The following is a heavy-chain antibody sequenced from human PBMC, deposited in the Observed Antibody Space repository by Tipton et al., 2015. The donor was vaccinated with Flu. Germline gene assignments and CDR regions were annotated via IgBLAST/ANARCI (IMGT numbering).Heavy chain of an antibody. Sequence: TLSLTCTVSGDSMRRDYFWGWIRQAPGKGLEWIGSVHQTGSPYYNPSLRSRVTIGVDRAKNQFSLRLTSVTAADTAVYYCARREYSNYVSEPKSWFDPWGQGTLVTVSS. J-gene: IGHJ5*02. CDR2: VHQTGSP. CDR1: GDSMRRDYF. D-gene: IGHD6-6*01. V-gene: IGHV4-38-2*02. CDR3: ARREYSNYVSEPKSWFDP.